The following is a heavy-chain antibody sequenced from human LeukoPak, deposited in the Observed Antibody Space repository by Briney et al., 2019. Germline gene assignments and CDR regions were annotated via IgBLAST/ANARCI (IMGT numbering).Heavy chain of an antibody. Sequence: SETLSLTCAVYGGSFSGYYWSWIRQPPGKGLEWIGEINHSGSTNYNPSLKSRVTISVDTSKNQFSLKLSSVTAADTAVYYCARATYYDILTGYCTRWFDPWGQGTLVTVSS. CDR3: ARATYYDILTGYCTRWFDP. J-gene: IGHJ5*02. D-gene: IGHD3-9*01. CDR2: INHSGST. CDR1: GGSFSGYY. V-gene: IGHV4-34*01.